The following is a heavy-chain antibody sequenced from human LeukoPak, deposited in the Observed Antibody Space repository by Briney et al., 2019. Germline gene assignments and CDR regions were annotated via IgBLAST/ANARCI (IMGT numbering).Heavy chain of an antibody. CDR3: ARGQRITMTD. D-gene: IGHD3-22*01. J-gene: IGHJ4*02. CDR2: INHSGST. Sequence: SSETLSLTCAVYGGSFSAYYWSWIRQPPGKGLEWIGEINHSGSTNYNPSLKSRVAISVDTSRNQFSLRLSSVTAADTAVCYCARGQRITMTDWGQGTLVTVSS. V-gene: IGHV4-34*01. CDR1: GGSFSAYY.